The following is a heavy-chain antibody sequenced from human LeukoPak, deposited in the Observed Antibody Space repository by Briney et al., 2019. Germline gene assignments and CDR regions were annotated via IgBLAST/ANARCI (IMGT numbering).Heavy chain of an antibody. CDR1: GFTFSSYW. D-gene: IGHD2-15*01. J-gene: IGHJ4*02. V-gene: IGHV3-7*01. Sequence: GGSLRLSCAASGFTFSSYWMTWVRQAPGKGLEWVANIQQDGSEKYYVDSVKGRFTNSRDNAKSSLYLQMNSLRAEDTAVYYCARDQVADYWGQGTLVTVSS. CDR3: ARDQVADY. CDR2: IQQDGSEK.